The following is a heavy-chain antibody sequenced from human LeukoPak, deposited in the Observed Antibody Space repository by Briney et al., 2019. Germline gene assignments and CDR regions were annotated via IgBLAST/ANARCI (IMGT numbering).Heavy chain of an antibody. J-gene: IGHJ4*02. Sequence: GGSLRLSCAASGFTFSSYGLHWVRQAPGKGLEWVAVIWFDGSNKYYADSVKGRFTISRDNSKNTLYLQMNSLRAEDTAVYYCARDRDWGCSYCSYWGQGTLVTVSS. D-gene: IGHD7-27*01. CDR1: GFTFSSYG. CDR2: IWFDGSNK. V-gene: IGHV3-33*01. CDR3: ARDRDWGCSYCSY.